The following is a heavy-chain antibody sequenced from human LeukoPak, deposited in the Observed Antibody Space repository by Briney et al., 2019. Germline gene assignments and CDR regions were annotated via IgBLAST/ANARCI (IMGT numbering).Heavy chain of an antibody. V-gene: IGHV3-30*18. D-gene: IGHD5-18*01. Sequence: GRSLRLSCAASGFTFSSYGMHWVRQAPGKGLEWVAVISYDGNNKYYADSVKGRFTISRDNSKNTLYLQMNSLRAEDTAVYYCAKDKGLGYSYGSDYWGQGTLVTVSS. CDR2: ISYDGNNK. J-gene: IGHJ4*02. CDR1: GFTFSSYG. CDR3: AKDKGLGYSYGSDY.